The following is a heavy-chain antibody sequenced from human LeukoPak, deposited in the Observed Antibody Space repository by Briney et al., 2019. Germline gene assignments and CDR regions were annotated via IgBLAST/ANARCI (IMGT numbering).Heavy chain of an antibody. CDR2: ISWNSGSI. CDR3: AKGVSGYQGGWFDP. Sequence: GRSLRLSCAPSRFTFEDYAMHWVRHAPGKGLEWVSGISWNSGSIGYADSVEGRFTISRDNAKNSLYLQMNSLRAEDTALYYCAKGVSGYQGGWFDPWGQGTLVTVSS. D-gene: IGHD3-22*01. J-gene: IGHJ5*02. V-gene: IGHV3-9*01. CDR1: RFTFEDYA.